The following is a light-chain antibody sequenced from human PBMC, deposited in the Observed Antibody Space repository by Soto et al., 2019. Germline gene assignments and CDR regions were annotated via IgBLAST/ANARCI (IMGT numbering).Light chain of an antibody. CDR3: AAWDDSLRIWV. V-gene: IGLV1-47*01. CDR1: SSNVGSNL. J-gene: IGLJ3*02. CDR2: RNN. Sequence: QSVLTQPPSASGTPGQRVAISCSGSSSNVGSNLVYWYQQLPGTAPKLLINRNNQRPSGVPDRFSGSKSGTAASLAISGLRSEDAADYYCAAWDDSLRIWVFGGGTKVTVL.